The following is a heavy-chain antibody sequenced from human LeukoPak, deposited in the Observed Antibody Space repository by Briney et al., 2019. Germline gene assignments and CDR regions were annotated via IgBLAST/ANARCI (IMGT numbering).Heavy chain of an antibody. D-gene: IGHD1-26*01. Sequence: GGSLRLSCAASGFTFSSYEMNWVRQAPGKGLEWVSYISSSGSTIYYADSVKGRFTISRDNAKNSLYLQMNSLRAEDTAVYYCARDLSGSYSGFDYWGQGTLVTVSS. V-gene: IGHV3-48*03. CDR3: ARDLSGSYSGFDY. CDR1: GFTFSSYE. CDR2: ISSSGSTI. J-gene: IGHJ4*02.